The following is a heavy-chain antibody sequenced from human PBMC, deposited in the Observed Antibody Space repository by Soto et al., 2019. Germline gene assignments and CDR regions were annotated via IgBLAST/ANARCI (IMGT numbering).Heavy chain of an antibody. V-gene: IGHV1-69*01. Sequence: QVQLVQSGAEVKKPGSSVNVSCKASGGTFSSYAISWVRQAPGQGLEWMGGIIPIFGTANYAPQFQGRVTITADEYTSTANMELSSLRSEDTAVYYCARGDPELDQGPLLDYWGQGTLVTVSS. CDR1: GGTFSSYA. J-gene: IGHJ4*02. CDR3: ARGDPELDQGPLLDY. CDR2: IIPIFGTA. D-gene: IGHD1-7*01.